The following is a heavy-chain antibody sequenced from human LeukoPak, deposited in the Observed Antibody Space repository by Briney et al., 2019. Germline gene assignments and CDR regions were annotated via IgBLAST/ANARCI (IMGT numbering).Heavy chain of an antibody. J-gene: IGHJ5*01. CDR1: GGSIISGTYS. CDR2: ICHSGST. D-gene: IGHD2-2*01. V-gene: IGHV4-30-2*01. Sequence: SETLSLTCAVSGGSIISGTYSWSWIRQPPGKGLEWIGYICHSGSTYYNPSLKSRVTISVDESKNQFSLKLSSVTAADTAVYYCARAPYCSSTSCYPSWFDPWGQGTTVTVSS. CDR3: ARAPYCSSTSCYPSWFDP.